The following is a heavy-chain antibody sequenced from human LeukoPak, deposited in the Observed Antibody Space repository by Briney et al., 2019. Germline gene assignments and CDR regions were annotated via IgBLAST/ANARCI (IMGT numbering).Heavy chain of an antibody. CDR1: GGSISSSSYY. J-gene: IGHJ6*03. CDR2: IYYSGST. CDR3: ARVKDSSGWGRYYYYYMDV. Sequence: PSETLSLTCTVSGGSISSSSYYWGWIRQPPGKGLEWIGSIYYSGSTYYNPSLKSRVTISVDTSKNQFSLKLSSVTAADTAVYYCARVKDSSGWGRYYYYYMDVWGKGTTVTVSS. V-gene: IGHV4-39*01. D-gene: IGHD6-19*01.